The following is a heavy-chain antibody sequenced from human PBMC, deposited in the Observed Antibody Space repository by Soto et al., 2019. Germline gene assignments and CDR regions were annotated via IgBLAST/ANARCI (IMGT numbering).Heavy chain of an antibody. CDR3: ARRYYDILTGYYKDYYYYMDV. Sequence: SETPLTCAVYGGSFSGYYWSWIRQPPGKGLEWIGEINHSGSTNYNPSLKSRVTISVDTSKNQFSLKLSSVTAADTAVYYCARRYYDILTGYYKDYYYYMDVWGKGTTVTVSS. CDR2: INHSGST. CDR1: GGSFSGYY. D-gene: IGHD3-9*01. V-gene: IGHV4-34*01. J-gene: IGHJ6*03.